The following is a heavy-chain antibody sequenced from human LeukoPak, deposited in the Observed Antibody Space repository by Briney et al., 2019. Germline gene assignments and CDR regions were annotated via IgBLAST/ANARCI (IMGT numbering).Heavy chain of an antibody. CDR2: IYYSGST. J-gene: IGHJ6*03. V-gene: IGHV4-38-2*02. CDR3: ARSSIAALYYYYMDV. CDR1: GYSISSSYY. D-gene: IGHD6-6*01. Sequence: SENLSLTCTVSGYSISSSYYWGWIRQPPGKGLEWIGSIYYSGSTYYNPSLKSRVTISVDTSKNQFSLKLSSVTAADTAVYYCARSSIAALYYYYMDVWGKGTTVTVSS.